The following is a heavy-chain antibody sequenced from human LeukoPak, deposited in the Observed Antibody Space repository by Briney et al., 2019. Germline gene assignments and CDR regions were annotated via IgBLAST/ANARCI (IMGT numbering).Heavy chain of an antibody. D-gene: IGHD2-21*02. CDR3: ARFVVVTAPFDY. CDR1: GGTFSSYA. V-gene: IGHV1-69*13. Sequence: ASVKVSCKASGGTFSSYAISWVRQAPGQGLEWMGGIIPIFGTANYAQKFQGRVTITADESTSTAYMELSSLRSEDTAVYYCARFVVVTAPFDYWGQGTLVTVSS. J-gene: IGHJ4*02. CDR2: IIPIFGTA.